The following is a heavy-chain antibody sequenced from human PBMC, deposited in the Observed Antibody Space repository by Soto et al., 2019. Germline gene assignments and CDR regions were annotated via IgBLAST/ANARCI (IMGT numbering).Heavy chain of an antibody. CDR1: GGSISSGGYY. D-gene: IGHD4-17*01. J-gene: IGHJ4*02. CDR3: AKCSIGDYYFDY. CDR2: IYYSGST. Sequence: SETLSLTCTVSGGSISSGGYYWSWIRQHPGKGLEWIGYIYYSGSTYYNPSLKSRVTISVDTSKNQFSLKLSSVTAADTAVYYCAKCSIGDYYFDYWGQGTLVTVSS. V-gene: IGHV4-31*03.